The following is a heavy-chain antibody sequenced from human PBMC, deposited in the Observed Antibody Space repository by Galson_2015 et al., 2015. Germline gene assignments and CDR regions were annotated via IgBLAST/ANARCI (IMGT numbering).Heavy chain of an antibody. D-gene: IGHD5-18*01. CDR2: IHPGDSDT. Sequence: QSGAEVKKPGESLKISCKGSGYSFTSYWIGWVRQMPGKGLEWMGIIHPGDSDTRYSPSFQGQVTISADKSISTAYLQWSSLKASDTAMYYCASQSVDTAMVDHKYYYYGMDVWGQGTTVTVSS. J-gene: IGHJ6*02. CDR3: ASQSVDTAMVDHKYYYYGMDV. CDR1: GYSFTSYW. V-gene: IGHV5-51*03.